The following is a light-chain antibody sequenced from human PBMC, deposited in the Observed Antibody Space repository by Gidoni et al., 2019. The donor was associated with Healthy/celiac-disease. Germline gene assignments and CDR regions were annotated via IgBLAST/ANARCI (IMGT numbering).Light chain of an antibody. J-gene: IGKJ4*01. Sequence: IVLTPSPGTLSLSPGERATLSCRASQSVSSSYLAWYQQKPGQAPRLLIYGASSRATGIPDRFSGSGSGTDFTLTISRLEPEDFAVYYCQQYGSSPLTFXGXTKVEIK. CDR2: GAS. V-gene: IGKV3-20*01. CDR1: QSVSSSY. CDR3: QQYGSSPLT.